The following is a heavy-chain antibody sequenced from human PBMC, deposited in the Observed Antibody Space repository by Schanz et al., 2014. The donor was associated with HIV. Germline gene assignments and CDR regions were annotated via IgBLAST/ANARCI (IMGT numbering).Heavy chain of an antibody. J-gene: IGHJ2*01. CDR3: ATTNRENYGGYVGDFVL. CDR1: GLTISDVW. Sequence: QLVESGGDLVKPGGSLRLSCAASGLTISDVWMSWVRQAPGVGLEWISLIKSEGHGGATDIPAPVRGRFAISRDDSRNILYLQMDSPKAEDTTVYFCATTNRENYGGYVGDFVLWGRGTMVTVSS. V-gene: IGHV3-15*05. D-gene: IGHD4-17*01. CDR2: IKSEGHGGAT.